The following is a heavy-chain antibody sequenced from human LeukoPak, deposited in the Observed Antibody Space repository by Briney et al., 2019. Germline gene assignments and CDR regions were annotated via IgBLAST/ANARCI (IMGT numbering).Heavy chain of an antibody. J-gene: IGHJ4*02. CDR1: GFTFSDYE. CDR2: ISSSGRKI. V-gene: IGHV3-48*03. Sequence: GGSLRLSCAVSGFTFSDYEMNWVRQAPGKGLDWVSYISSSGRKIYYADSVKGRFTISRDNAKNSLYLQMNSLRADDTAVYYCARGPRDPTEYCSRGACAPTYDVWGQGTLVTVSS. CDR3: ARGPRDPTEYCSRGACAPTYDV. D-gene: IGHD2-15*01.